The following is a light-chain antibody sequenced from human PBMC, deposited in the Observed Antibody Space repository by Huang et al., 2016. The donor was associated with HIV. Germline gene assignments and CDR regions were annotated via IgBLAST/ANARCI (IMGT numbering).Light chain of an antibody. J-gene: IGKJ3*01. V-gene: IGKV1-9*01. Sequence: IQLTQSPSSLSASVGDRVTIPCRASQGISTYLAWYQQKPGKAPRLLIYAASTLQSGVPSRCSGSGSGTDFTLTITNLQPEDFATYYCQQFSSYPTFGPGTKVDIK. CDR3: QQFSSYPT. CDR2: AAS. CDR1: QGISTY.